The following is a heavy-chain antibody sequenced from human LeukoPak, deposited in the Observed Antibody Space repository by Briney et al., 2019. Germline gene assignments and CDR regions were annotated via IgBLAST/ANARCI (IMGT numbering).Heavy chain of an antibody. D-gene: IGHD3-10*01. V-gene: IGHV4-34*01. CDR2: INHSGST. Sequence: PSETLSLTCAVYGGSFSGYYWSWIRQPPGKGLEWIGEINHSGSTNYNPSLKSRVTISVDTSKNQFSLKLSPVTAADTAVYYCARIYGSGVDYWGQGTLVTVSS. CDR1: GGSFSGYY. J-gene: IGHJ4*02. CDR3: ARIYGSGVDY.